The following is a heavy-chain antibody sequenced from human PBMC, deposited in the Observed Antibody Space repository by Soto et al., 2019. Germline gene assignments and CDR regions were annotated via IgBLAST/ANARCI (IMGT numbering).Heavy chain of an antibody. CDR1: GYTFTGYY. CDR2: INPNSGGT. D-gene: IGHD1-26*01. V-gene: IGHV1-2*04. Sequence: GASVKVSCKASGYTFTGYYMHWVRQAPGQGLEWMGWINPNSGGTNYAQKFQGWVTMTRDTSISTAYMELSRLRSDDTAVYYCATWGGKTSGSYRTDYYYYGMDVWGQGTTVTVSS. J-gene: IGHJ6*02. CDR3: ATWGGKTSGSYRTDYYYYGMDV.